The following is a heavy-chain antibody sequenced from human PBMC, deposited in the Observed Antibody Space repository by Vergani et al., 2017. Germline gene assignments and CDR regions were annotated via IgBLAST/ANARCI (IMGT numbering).Heavy chain of an antibody. CDR2: TWYEGNNN. Sequence: QVQLVESGGGVVQPGRSLRLSCTPSSFKLGDYGMHWVRQAPGRGLEWVSMTWYEGNNNYYADSVKGRFTISKDISKNTLYLQKNSLRGDDTAVYYCAKETRDTPSPLDYWGQGTLVTVSS. CDR3: AKETRDTPSPLDY. CDR1: SFKLGDYG. D-gene: IGHD5-24*01. J-gene: IGHJ4*02. V-gene: IGHV3-33*06.